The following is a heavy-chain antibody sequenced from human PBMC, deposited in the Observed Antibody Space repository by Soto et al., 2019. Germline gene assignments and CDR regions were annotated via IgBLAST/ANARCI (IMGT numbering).Heavy chain of an antibody. CDR3: ARENGDYSYYYGMDV. CDR2: IIPIFGTA. Sequence: SVKVSCKASGGTFSSYAISWVRQAPGQGLEWMGGIIPIFGTANYAQKFQGRVTITADESTSTAYMELSSLRSEDTAVYYCARENGDYSYYYGMDVWGQGTTVTVSS. V-gene: IGHV1-69*13. D-gene: IGHD4-17*01. CDR1: GGTFSSYA. J-gene: IGHJ6*02.